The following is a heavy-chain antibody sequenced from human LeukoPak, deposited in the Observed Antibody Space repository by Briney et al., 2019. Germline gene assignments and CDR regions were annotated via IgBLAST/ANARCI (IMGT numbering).Heavy chain of an antibody. CDR3: ATGDTAMVPDY. CDR2: IYTSGST. Sequence: SETLSLTCTVSGGSISSYYWSWIRQPAGKGLEWTGRIYTSGSTNYNPSLKSRVTMSVDTSKNQFSLKLSSVTAADTAVYYCATGDTAMVPDYWGQGTLVTVSS. J-gene: IGHJ4*02. V-gene: IGHV4-4*07. D-gene: IGHD5-18*01. CDR1: GGSISSYY.